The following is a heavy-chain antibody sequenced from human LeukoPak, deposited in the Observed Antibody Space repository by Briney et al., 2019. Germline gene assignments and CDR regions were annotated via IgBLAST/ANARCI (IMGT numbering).Heavy chain of an antibody. J-gene: IGHJ4*02. CDR2: ISSSSSYI. CDR3: ARDGQLWFPFDY. Sequence: GGSLRLSCAASGFTFSSYSMNWVRQAPGKGLEWASSISSSSSYIYYADSVKGRFTISRDNAKNSLYLQMNSLRAGDTAVYYCARDGQLWFPFDYWGQGTLVTVSS. CDR1: GFTFSSYS. D-gene: IGHD5-18*01. V-gene: IGHV3-21*01.